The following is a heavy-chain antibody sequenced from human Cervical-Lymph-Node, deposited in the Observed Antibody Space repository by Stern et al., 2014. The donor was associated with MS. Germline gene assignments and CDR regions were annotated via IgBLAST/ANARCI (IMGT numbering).Heavy chain of an antibody. D-gene: IGHD3-16*02. Sequence: QVTLKESGPTLVKPTQTLTLTCTFSGFSLNTLGVGVGWIRQPPGKALEWLAVIYWDDDKRYSPSLQSRLTITKDTLKNQVVRTLPNRDSVDPAPYHCTPSFLLWGELSSPPIASWGQGALVTVSS. V-gene: IGHV2-5*02. CDR1: GFSLNTLGVG. CDR3: TPSFLLWGELSSPPIAS. CDR2: IYWDDDK. J-gene: IGHJ5*02.